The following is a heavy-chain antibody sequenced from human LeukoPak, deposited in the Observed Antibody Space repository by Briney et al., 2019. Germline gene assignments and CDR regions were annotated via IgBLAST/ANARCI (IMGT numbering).Heavy chain of an antibody. CDR1: GGSISSSSYY. J-gene: IGHJ4*02. Sequence: SETLSLTRTVSGGSISSSSYYWGRIRQPPGKGLEWIGSIYYSGGTYYNPSLKSRVTISVDTSKNQFSLKLSSVTAADTAVYYRARVPNGGNSDYWGQGTLVTVSS. D-gene: IGHD4-23*01. V-gene: IGHV4-39*07. CDR2: IYYSGGT. CDR3: ARVPNGGNSDY.